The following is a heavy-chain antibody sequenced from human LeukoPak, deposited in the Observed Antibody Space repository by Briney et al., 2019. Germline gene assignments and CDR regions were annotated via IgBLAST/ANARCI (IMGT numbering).Heavy chain of an antibody. CDR1: GFTFSSYS. CDR2: ISSSSSSI. J-gene: IGHJ4*02. D-gene: IGHD2/OR15-2a*01. Sequence: PGGSLRLSCAASGFTFSSYSMNWVRQAPGKGLEWISYISSSSSSIYYADSVKGRFTISRDNAKKSLYLQMNSLRDEDTAVYYCTTGELGGKYWGQGTLVTVSS. V-gene: IGHV3-48*02. CDR3: TTGELGGKY.